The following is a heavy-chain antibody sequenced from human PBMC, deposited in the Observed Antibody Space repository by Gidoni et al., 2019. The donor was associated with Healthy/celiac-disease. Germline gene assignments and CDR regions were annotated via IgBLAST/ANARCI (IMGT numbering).Heavy chain of an antibody. J-gene: IGHJ6*02. D-gene: IGHD6-19*01. CDR2: ISSSGSTI. CDR3: ARVGIAVAGTEFYYYYGMDV. Sequence: EVQLVESGGGLVQPGGSLRLSCAASGFTFSSYAMTWVRQAPGKGLEWVSYISSSGSTIYYADSVKGRFTISRDNAKNSLYLQMNSLRAEDTAVYYCARVGIAVAGTEFYYYYGMDVWGQGTTVTVSS. V-gene: IGHV3-48*03. CDR1: GFTFSSYA.